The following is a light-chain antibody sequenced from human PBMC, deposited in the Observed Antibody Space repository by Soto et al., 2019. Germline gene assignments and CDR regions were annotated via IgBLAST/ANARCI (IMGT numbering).Light chain of an antibody. CDR2: DES. V-gene: IGLV3-21*02. J-gene: IGLJ1*01. CDR1: NIGSKN. Sequence: SYELTQPPSVSVAPGQTARITCGGDNIGSKNVHWYQQKSGQAPVLVVYDESDRPSGIPERFSGSNSRDMATLTISRVEAGDEADYYCQVWDRLSDYVVGSGTKVTVL. CDR3: QVWDRLSDYV.